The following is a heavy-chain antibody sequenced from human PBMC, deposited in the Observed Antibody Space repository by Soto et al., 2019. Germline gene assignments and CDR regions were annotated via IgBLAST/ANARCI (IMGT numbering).Heavy chain of an antibody. D-gene: IGHD2-15*01. CDR1: GFTFSSYA. CDR2: ISGSGGST. V-gene: IGHV3-23*01. J-gene: IGHJ6*03. CDR3: AKIQCSGGSCYSVLGYYYYYMDV. Sequence: EVQLLESGGGSVQPGGSLRLSCAASGFTFSSYAMSWVRQAPGKGLEWVSAISGSGGSTYYADSVKGRFTISRDNSKNTLYLQMNSLRAEDTAVYYCAKIQCSGGSCYSVLGYYYYYMDVWGKGTTVTVSS.